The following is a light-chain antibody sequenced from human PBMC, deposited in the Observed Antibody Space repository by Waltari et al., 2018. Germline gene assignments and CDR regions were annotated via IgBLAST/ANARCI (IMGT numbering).Light chain of an antibody. CDR3: QQYNNWPRV. CDR2: DAS. V-gene: IGKV3-15*01. Sequence: EIVMTQSPATLSVSPGERATLSCRASQSVSSNLVWYQQKPGQAPRLLSYDASTRATGIPARFSGSGSGTEFTLTISSLQSEDFAVYHCQQYNNWPRVFGPGTKVDIK. J-gene: IGKJ3*01. CDR1: QSVSSN.